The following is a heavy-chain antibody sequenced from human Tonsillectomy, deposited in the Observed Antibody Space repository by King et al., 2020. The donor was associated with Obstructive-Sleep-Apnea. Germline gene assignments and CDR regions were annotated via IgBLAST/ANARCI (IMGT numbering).Heavy chain of an antibody. CDR1: GFTFSSYG. J-gene: IGHJ4*02. D-gene: IGHD2-15*01. CDR2: IQYDGSNK. V-gene: IGHV3-30*02. Sequence: HVQLVQSGGGVVQPGRSLRLSCAASGFTFSSYGMHWVRQAPGKGLEWVAFIQYDGSNKHYADSVKGRFTISRDNSKNTLYLHMNSLRAEDTAVYYCAKEVYAYYSGGSCYDGFDYWGQGTLVTVSS. CDR3: AKEVYAYYSGGSCYDGFDY.